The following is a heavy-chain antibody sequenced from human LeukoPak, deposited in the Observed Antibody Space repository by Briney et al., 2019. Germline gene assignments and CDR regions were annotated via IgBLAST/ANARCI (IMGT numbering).Heavy chain of an antibody. D-gene: IGHD6-19*01. Sequence: SETLSLTCAVYGGSFSGYYWSWIRQPPGKGLEWIGEINHSGSTNYNPSLKSRVTISVDTSKNQFSLKLSSVTAADTAVYYCARGTGWYLHNWFDPWGQGTLVTVSS. J-gene: IGHJ5*02. CDR2: INHSGST. CDR1: GGSFSGYY. CDR3: ARGTGWYLHNWFDP. V-gene: IGHV4-34*01.